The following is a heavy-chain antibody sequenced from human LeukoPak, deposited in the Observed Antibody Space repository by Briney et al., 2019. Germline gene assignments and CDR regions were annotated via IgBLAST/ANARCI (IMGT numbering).Heavy chain of an antibody. J-gene: IGHJ4*02. D-gene: IGHD3-10*01. V-gene: IGHV4-34*01. CDR1: GGSFSGYY. Sequence: SETLSLTCAVYGGSFSGYYWTWIRQPPGKGLEWIGEINHSGSTNYNPSLKSRVTISVDTSKNQFSLKLSSVTAADTAVYYCARRLGYYGSGRDFDYWGQGTLVTVSS. CDR2: INHSGST. CDR3: ARRLGYYGSGRDFDY.